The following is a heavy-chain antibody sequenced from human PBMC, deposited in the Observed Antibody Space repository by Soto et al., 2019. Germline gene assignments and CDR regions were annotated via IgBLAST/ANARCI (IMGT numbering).Heavy chain of an antibody. CDR2: INPSGGST. Sequence: QVQLVQSGAEVKKPGASVKVSCKASGYTFTSYYMHWVRQAPGQGLEWMGIINPSGGSTSYAQKFQGRVTMTRDTSTSTVDMELSSLRSEDTAVYYCARGRNYYDSGRDAFDIWGQGTMVTVSS. J-gene: IGHJ3*02. V-gene: IGHV1-46*01. CDR1: GYTFTSYY. D-gene: IGHD3-22*01. CDR3: ARGRNYYDSGRDAFDI.